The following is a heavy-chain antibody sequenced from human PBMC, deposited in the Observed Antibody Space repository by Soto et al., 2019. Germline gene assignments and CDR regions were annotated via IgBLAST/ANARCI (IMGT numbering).Heavy chain of an antibody. Sequence: LSXTCTVSGGSISSGSYYWGWIRQPPGKGLEWIGSIYYSGSTYYNPSLKSRVTISVDTSKNQFSLKLSSVTAADTAVYYCASSNDYSNYDIDYWGQGTLVTVSS. CDR1: GGSISSGSYY. CDR2: IYYSGST. V-gene: IGHV4-39*01. J-gene: IGHJ4*02. D-gene: IGHD4-4*01. CDR3: ASSNDYSNYDIDY.